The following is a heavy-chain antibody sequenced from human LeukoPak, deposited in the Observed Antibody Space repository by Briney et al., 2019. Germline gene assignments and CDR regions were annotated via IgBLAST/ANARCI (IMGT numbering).Heavy chain of an antibody. CDR1: GFTFSNYA. D-gene: IGHD6-19*01. CDR2: ISGSGINT. V-gene: IGHV3-23*01. CDR3: ARGGYSSDWYFDY. Sequence: QPGGSLRLSCAASGFTFSNYAMNWVRQTPGEGLEWVSGISGSGINTYYADSVKGRFTISRDNSNNTLYLQMNSLRVEDTAVYHCARGGYSSDWYFDYGGQGTLVTVSS. J-gene: IGHJ4*02.